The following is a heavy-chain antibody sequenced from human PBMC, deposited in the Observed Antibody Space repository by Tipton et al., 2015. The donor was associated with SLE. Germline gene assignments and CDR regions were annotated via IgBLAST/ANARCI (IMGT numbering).Heavy chain of an antibody. CDR1: GGSFSGYY. CDR3: AGGGYSSSWDY. V-gene: IGHV4-34*01. J-gene: IGHJ4*02. Sequence: TLSLTFAVYGGSFSGYYWSWIRQPPGKGLEWIGEINHSGSTNYNPSLKSRVTISADTSKNQFSLKLSSVTAADTAVYYCAGGGYSSSWDYWGQGTLVTVSS. CDR2: INHSGST. D-gene: IGHD6-13*01.